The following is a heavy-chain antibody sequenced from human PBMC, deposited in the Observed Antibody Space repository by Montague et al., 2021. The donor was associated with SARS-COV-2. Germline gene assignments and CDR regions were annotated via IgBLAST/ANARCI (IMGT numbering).Heavy chain of an antibody. V-gene: IGHV4-59*11. CDR3: AREFGIELCKNNWDFGL. CDR1: GGSISGHY. Sequence: SETLSLTCTVSGGSISGHYCNWIRLPQGKGLELICIFDHSGGTKNNPSLKGRATISVDTSKNHFPLRLSSVTAADAAVYYCAREFGIELCKNNWDFGLWGQGTLVTVSS. J-gene: IGHJ2*01. D-gene: IGHD3-16*01. CDR2: FDHSGGT.